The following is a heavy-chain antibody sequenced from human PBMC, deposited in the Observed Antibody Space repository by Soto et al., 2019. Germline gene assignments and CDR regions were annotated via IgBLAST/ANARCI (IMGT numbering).Heavy chain of an antibody. Sequence: SQTLSLTCAISGDSVSSNSAAWNWIRQSPSRGLEWLGRTYYRSKWYNDYAVSVKSRITINPDTSKNQFSLQLNSVTAADTAVYYCARERASYCTNGVCLPKRSDYYCMDVWGKGTTVTVSS. CDR1: GDSVSSNSAA. CDR2: TYYRSKWYN. J-gene: IGHJ6*03. CDR3: ARERASYCTNGVCLPKRSDYYCMDV. D-gene: IGHD2-8*01. V-gene: IGHV6-1*01.